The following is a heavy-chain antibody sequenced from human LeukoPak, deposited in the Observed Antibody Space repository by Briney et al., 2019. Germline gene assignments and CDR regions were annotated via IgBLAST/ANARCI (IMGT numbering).Heavy chain of an antibody. Sequence: PSETLSLTCTVSGGSISSSSYYWGWIRQPPGKGLEWIGSIYYSGSTYYNPSLKSRVTISVDTSKNQFSLKLGSVTAADTAVYYCARETTVTTPGAFDIWGQGTMVTVSS. D-gene: IGHD4-17*01. J-gene: IGHJ3*02. CDR2: IYYSGST. CDR1: GGSISSSSYY. V-gene: IGHV4-39*07. CDR3: ARETTVTTPGAFDI.